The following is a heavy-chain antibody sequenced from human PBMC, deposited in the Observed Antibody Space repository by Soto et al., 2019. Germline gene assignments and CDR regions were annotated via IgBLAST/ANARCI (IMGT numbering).Heavy chain of an antibody. V-gene: IGHV4-59*08. CDR3: ARHQYYYGSGSYSYGMDV. D-gene: IGHD3-10*01. Sequence: PSDTLSLTCTVSGCSIGTSYWSWIRQPPGKTLEWIGFIYYSGITNYNPSLKSRVTILVDTSKNQFSLKLTSVTAADTAMYYCARHQYYYGSGSYSYGMDVWGQGTTVT. J-gene: IGHJ6*02. CDR2: IYYSGIT. CDR1: GCSIGTSY.